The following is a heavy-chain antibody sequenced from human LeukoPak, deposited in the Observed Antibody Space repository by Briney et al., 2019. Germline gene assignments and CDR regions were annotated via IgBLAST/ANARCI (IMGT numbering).Heavy chain of an antibody. Sequence: GGSLRLSCAASGFTFSSYGMHWVRQAPGKGLEWVAVISYDGSNKYYADSVKGRFAISRDNSKDTLYLQMNSLRAEDTAVYYCAKGAHVVVPAAILFDNWGQGTLVAVSS. V-gene: IGHV3-30*18. CDR1: GFTFSSYG. D-gene: IGHD2-2*01. J-gene: IGHJ4*02. CDR3: AKGAHVVVPAAILFDN. CDR2: ISYDGSNK.